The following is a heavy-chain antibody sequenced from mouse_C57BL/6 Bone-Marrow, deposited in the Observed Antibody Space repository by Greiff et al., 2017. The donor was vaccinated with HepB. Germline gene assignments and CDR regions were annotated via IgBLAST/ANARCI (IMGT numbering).Heavy chain of an antibody. CDR1: GYTFTSYW. V-gene: IGHV1-64*01. D-gene: IGHD2-1*01. CDR3: VPWMGNYYFDY. CDR2: IHPNSGST. J-gene: IGHJ2*01. Sequence: QVQLQQPGAELVKPGASVKLSCKASGYTFTSYWMHWVKQRPGQGLEWIGMIHPNSGSTNYNEKFKSKATLTVDKSSSTAYMQLSSLTSEDSAVYYCVPWMGNYYFDYWGQGTTLTVSS.